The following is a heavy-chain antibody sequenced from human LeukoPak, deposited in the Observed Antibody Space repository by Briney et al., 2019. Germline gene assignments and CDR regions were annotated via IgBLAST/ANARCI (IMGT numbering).Heavy chain of an antibody. V-gene: IGHV3-30*02. Sequence: GGSLRLSCAASGFSFSGNGMDWVRQAPGKGLEWVAFTRYDGSNKYYADSVKGRFTISRDNAKNTLYLQMNSLRAEDTAVYYCAKPSYDSSGYYFVPFDYWGQGTLVTVSS. CDR2: TRYDGSNK. CDR3: AKPSYDSSGYYFVPFDY. CDR1: GFSFSGNG. J-gene: IGHJ4*02. D-gene: IGHD3-22*01.